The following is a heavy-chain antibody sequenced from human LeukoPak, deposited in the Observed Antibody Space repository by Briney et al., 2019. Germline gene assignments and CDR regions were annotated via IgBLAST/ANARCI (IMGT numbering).Heavy chain of an antibody. V-gene: IGHV3-7*03. CDR3: ARFSYYDFWSGYYTYYYGMDV. CDR1: GFTFSSYW. Sequence: PGGSLRLSCAASGFTFSSYWMSWVRQAPGKGLEWVANIKQDGSEKYYVDSVKGRFTISRDNAKNSLYLQMNSLRAEDTAVYYCARFSYYDFWSGYYTYYYGMDVWGQGTTVTVSS. J-gene: IGHJ6*02. CDR2: IKQDGSEK. D-gene: IGHD3-3*01.